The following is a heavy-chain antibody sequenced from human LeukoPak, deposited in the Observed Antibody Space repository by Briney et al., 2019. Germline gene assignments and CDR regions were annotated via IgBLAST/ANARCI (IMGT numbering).Heavy chain of an antibody. V-gene: IGHV1-8*03. D-gene: IGHD6-19*01. CDR3: ARGIAVADIYYYYYMDV. CDR1: GYTFTSYD. J-gene: IGHJ6*03. Sequence: ASVKVSCQASGYTFTSYDINWVRQATGQGLEWMGWMNPNSGNTGYAQKFQGRVTITRNTYISTAYLELSSLRSEDTAVYYCARGIAVADIYYYYYMDVWGKGTTVTVSS. CDR2: MNPNSGNT.